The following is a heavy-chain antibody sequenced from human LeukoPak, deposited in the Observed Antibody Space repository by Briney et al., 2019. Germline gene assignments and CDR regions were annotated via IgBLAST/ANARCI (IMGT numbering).Heavy chain of an antibody. J-gene: IGHJ6*02. CDR2: ISGSGGST. V-gene: IGHV3-23*01. CDR1: GFTFSSYV. CDR3: AKGRVSYYYGMDV. Sequence: GGSLRLSCAASGFTFSSYVMNWVRQAPGKGLEWVSGISGSGGSTSYADSVKGRFTISRDNSKNTLYLQMNSLRAEDTAVYYCAKGRVSYYYGMDVWGQGTTVTVSS. D-gene: IGHD3-10*01.